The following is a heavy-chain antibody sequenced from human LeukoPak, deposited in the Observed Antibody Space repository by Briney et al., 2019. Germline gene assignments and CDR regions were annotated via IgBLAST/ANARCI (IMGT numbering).Heavy chain of an antibody. D-gene: IGHD5-12*01. Sequence: ASETLSLTCTVSGDSITSSSYYWGWVRQPPGKGLEWIGSIYSSDSTYYNPALKSRVTIPVDMSNNRFSLKLSSVTAADTAVYYCVSTHFDIGFFYYGMDVWGPRTTVTVSS. CDR2: IYSSDST. CDR3: VSTHFDIGFFYYGMDV. CDR1: GDSITSSSYY. V-gene: IGHV4-39*01. J-gene: IGHJ6*02.